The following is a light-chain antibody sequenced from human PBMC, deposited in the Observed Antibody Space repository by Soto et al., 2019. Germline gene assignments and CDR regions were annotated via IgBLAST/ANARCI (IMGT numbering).Light chain of an antibody. CDR1: SSDVGGYNY. CDR3: SSYAGTHIV. CDR2: DVS. V-gene: IGLV2-14*01. Sequence: QSALTQPASVSGSPGQSITISCTGTSSDVGGYNYVSWYQQHPGKAPKLMIYDVSNRPSGVSNRFSGSKSGNTASLTVSGLQVEDDADYYCSSYAGTHIVFGTGTKVTVL. J-gene: IGLJ1*01.